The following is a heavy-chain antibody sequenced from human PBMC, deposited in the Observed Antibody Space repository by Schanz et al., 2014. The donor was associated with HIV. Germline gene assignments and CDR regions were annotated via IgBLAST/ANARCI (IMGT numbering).Heavy chain of an antibody. CDR1: GFTFSSYV. D-gene: IGHD2-2*01. CDR3: ARDVAGCSGTSCYSDAFDI. V-gene: IGHV3-33*01. CDR2: IWDDGSNK. Sequence: VQLAETGGGLIQPGGSLRLSCAASGFTFSSYVMHWVRQAPGKGLEWVTVIWDDGSNKHYADSVKGRFTISRDNSKNTLFLQMNSLRAEDTAVYFCARDVAGCSGTSCYSDAFDIWGQGTLVTVSS. J-gene: IGHJ3*02.